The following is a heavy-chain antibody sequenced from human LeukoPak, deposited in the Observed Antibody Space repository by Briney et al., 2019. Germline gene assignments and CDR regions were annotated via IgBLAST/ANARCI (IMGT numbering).Heavy chain of an antibody. D-gene: IGHD7-27*01. CDR3: ARDRSPWGENTGTFYH. CDR2: ISYDGSNK. CDR1: GFTFSSYA. V-gene: IGHV3-30-3*01. J-gene: IGHJ1*01. Sequence: PGRSLRLSCAASGFTFSSYAMHWVRQAPGKGLEWVAVISYDGSNKYYADSVKGRFTISRDNSKNTLYLQMNSLRSEDTALYYCARDRSPWGENTGTFYHWGQGTLVTVSS.